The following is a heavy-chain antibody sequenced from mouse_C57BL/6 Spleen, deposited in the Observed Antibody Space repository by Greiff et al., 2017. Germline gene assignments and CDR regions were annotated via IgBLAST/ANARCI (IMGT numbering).Heavy chain of an antibody. CDR1: GYTFTDYY. CDR2: INPNNGGT. J-gene: IGHJ4*01. Sequence: EVQLQQSGPELVKPGASVKISCKASGYTFTDYYMNWVKQSHGKSLEWIGDINPNNGGTSYNQKFKGKATLTVDKSSSTAYMELRSLTSEDSAVYYCARGRLYDGYYGYAMDYWGQGTSVTVSS. CDR3: ARGRLYDGYYGYAMDY. V-gene: IGHV1-26*01. D-gene: IGHD2-3*01.